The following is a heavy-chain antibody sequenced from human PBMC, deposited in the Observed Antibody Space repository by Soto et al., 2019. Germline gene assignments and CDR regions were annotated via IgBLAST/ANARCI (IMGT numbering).Heavy chain of an antibody. D-gene: IGHD1-26*01. J-gene: IGHJ4*02. CDR1: GFSFTGYY. Sequence: ASVKVSCKASGFSFTGYYIHWLRQAPGQGLEWMGWINAHSGGTEYAQKFQGRVTLTRDTSIATAYLTLTSLTSDDTAVYYCARDSPLSERSFDYWGQGTLVTVSS. CDR3: ARDSPLSERSFDY. CDR2: INAHSGGT. V-gene: IGHV1-2*02.